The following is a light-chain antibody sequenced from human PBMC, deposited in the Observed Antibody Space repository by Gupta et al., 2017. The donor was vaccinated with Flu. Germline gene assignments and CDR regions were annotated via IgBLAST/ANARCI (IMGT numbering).Light chain of an antibody. CDR3: QQYGSSSALT. V-gene: IGKV3-20*01. CDR1: QSVSSSY. J-gene: IGKJ4*01. CDR2: GAS. Sequence: TLSLSPGERATLSCRASQSVSSSYLAWYQQKPGQAPRLLIYGASSRATGIPDRFSGSGSGTDFTLTISRLEPEDFAVYYCQQYGSSSALTFGGGTKVEIK.